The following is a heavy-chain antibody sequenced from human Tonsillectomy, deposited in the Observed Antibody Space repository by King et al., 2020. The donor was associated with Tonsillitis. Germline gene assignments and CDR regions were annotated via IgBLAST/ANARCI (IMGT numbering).Heavy chain of an antibody. Sequence: VQLVESGGGLVQPGRSLRLSCTASGFIFGDYAISWFRQAPGKGLEWVGFIRSKASGGTTENAASVKGRFTISRDDSNSIAYLQMNSLKTEDTAVYYCTRGRRDWGQGTLVTVSS. CDR2: IRSKASGGTT. J-gene: IGHJ4*02. CDR3: TRGRRD. CDR1: GFIFGDYA. V-gene: IGHV3-49*03.